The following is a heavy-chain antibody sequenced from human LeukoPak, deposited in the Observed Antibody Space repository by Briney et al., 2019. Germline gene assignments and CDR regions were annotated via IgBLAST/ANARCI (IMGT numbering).Heavy chain of an antibody. V-gene: IGHV4-59*08. CDR1: GGSISTYY. D-gene: IGHD6-13*01. CDR3: ARDLLRGETGSWFEAFDI. Sequence: SETLSLTCTVSGGSISTYYWSWIRQPPGKGLEWIGFIYYTGSTNYNPSLKSRVIMSVDTSNNQFSLSLNSVTAADTAIYYCARDLLRGETGSWFEAFDIWGQGTMVTVSP. CDR2: IYYTGST. J-gene: IGHJ3*02.